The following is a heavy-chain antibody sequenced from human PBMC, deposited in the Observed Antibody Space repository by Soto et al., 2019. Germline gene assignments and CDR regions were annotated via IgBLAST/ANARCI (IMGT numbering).Heavy chain of an antibody. CDR2: IIPILGIA. J-gene: IGHJ6*02. V-gene: IGHV1-69*08. CDR1: GGTFSSYT. D-gene: IGHD2-15*01. CDR3: ARDGGSRSTQVSARGSVVAVGGMDV. Sequence: QVQLVQSGAEVKKPGSSVKVSCKASGGTFSSYTISWVRQAPGQGLEWMGRIIPILGIANYAQKFQGRVTITADKSTSTAYMELSSLRSEDTAVYYCARDGGSRSTQVSARGSVVAVGGMDVWGQGTTVTVSS.